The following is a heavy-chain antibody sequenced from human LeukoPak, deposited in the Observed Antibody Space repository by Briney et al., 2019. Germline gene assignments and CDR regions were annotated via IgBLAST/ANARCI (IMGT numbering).Heavy chain of an antibody. J-gene: IGHJ4*02. V-gene: IGHV3-23*01. CDR2: ISGSGANT. CDR1: GFLFSDFA. D-gene: IGHD3-10*01. CDR3: TKKGGDIFWIGDLDWYFFDY. Sequence: PGGSLRLSCAASGFLFSDFAVSWVRQAPGKGLEWVSLISGSGANTYYADSVEGRFTISRDNFKNTVYLQMNSLRAEDTAVYYCTKKGGDIFWIGDLDWYFFDYWGQGALVTVSS.